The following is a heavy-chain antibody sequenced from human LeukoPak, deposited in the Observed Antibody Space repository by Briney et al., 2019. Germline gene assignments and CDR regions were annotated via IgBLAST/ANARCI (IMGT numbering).Heavy chain of an antibody. Sequence: SGTLSLTCTVSGGSIRSSYYYWGWIRQPPGKGLEWIGSIYDSGSTYYNPSLKSRVTISVDTSKNQFSLKLNSVTAADTAVYYCAREANYYDSSGYYQSFDCWGQGTLVTVSS. V-gene: IGHV4-39*02. CDR1: GGSIRSSYYY. CDR2: IYDSGST. J-gene: IGHJ4*02. CDR3: AREANYYDSSGYYQSFDC. D-gene: IGHD3-22*01.